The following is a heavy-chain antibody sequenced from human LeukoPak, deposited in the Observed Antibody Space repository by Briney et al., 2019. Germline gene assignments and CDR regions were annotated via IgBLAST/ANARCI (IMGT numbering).Heavy chain of an antibody. V-gene: IGHV3-48*03. J-gene: IGHJ4*02. Sequence: GGSLRLSCAASGFTFSSYEMNWVRQAPGKGLKWVSYISSSGSTIYYADSVKGRFTISRDNAKNSLYLQMNSLRAEDTAVYYCARVEVVVAATFDYWGQGTLVTVSS. CDR2: ISSSGSTI. D-gene: IGHD2-15*01. CDR1: GFTFSSYE. CDR3: ARVEVVVAATFDY.